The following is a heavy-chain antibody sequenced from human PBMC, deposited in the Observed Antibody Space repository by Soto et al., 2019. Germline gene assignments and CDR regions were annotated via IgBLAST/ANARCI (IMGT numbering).Heavy chain of an antibody. J-gene: IGHJ6*02. CDR2: IYSSGST. CDR3: ARGGVVPAASMDV. Sequence: SETLSLTCTVSGGSISSYYWNWIRQPAGKGLEWIGRIYSSGSTNYNPSLKSRVTMTRDTSTSTVYMELSSLRSEDTAVYYCARGGVVPAASMDVWGQGTTVTVSS. V-gene: IGHV4-4*07. D-gene: IGHD2-2*01. CDR1: GGSISSYY.